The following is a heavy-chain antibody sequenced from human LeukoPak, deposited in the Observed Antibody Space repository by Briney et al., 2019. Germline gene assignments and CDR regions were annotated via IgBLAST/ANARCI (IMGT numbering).Heavy chain of an antibody. J-gene: IGHJ5*02. D-gene: IGHD3-22*01. V-gene: IGHV4-59*08. CDR3: ARTYYYDSSGYLNHWFDP. CDR1: GGSVSSYY. CDR2: IYDIGST. Sequence: SETLSLTCTVSGGSVSSYYWSWIRQPPGKGLEWIGYIYDIGSTKYNPSLKSRVTMSIDTSKNQFSLKLSSVTAADTAVYHCARTYYYDSSGYLNHWFDPWGQGTLVTVFS.